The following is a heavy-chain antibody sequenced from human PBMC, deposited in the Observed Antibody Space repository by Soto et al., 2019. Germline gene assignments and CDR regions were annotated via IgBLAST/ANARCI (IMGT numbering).Heavy chain of an antibody. D-gene: IGHD6-13*01. CDR3: ARYAGSSWFDY. V-gene: IGHV4-59*01. CDR2: INYSGRT. CDR1: GGSISTYY. J-gene: IGHJ4*02. Sequence: SETLSLTCTVSGGSISTYYWSWIRQPPGKGLEWIGYINYSGRTNYNPSLKSRVTMSLDTSKNQFSLKLRSVTAADTAVFYCARYAGSSWFDYWGQGTLVTVSS.